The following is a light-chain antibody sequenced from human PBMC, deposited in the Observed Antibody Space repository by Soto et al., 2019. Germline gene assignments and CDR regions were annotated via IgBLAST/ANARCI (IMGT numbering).Light chain of an antibody. CDR1: QDISNY. CDR2: DAS. CDR3: QQYPYT. Sequence: DIQMTQSPSSLSASVGDRVTITCQASQDISNYLNWYQQKPGKAPKLLIYDASNLETGVPSRVSESGSGTDFTFTISSLQPEDIATYYCQQYPYTFGQGTKLEIK. V-gene: IGKV1-33*01. J-gene: IGKJ2*01.